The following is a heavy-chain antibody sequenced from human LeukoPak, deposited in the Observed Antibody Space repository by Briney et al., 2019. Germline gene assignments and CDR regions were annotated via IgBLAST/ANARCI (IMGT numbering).Heavy chain of an antibody. CDR3: ARLSTRQGSGSYYKTPYYYYYYMDV. CDR2: IYYSGST. Sequence: PSETLSLTCTVSGGSISSSSYYWGWIRQPPGKGLEWIGFIYYSGSTHYNPSLKSRVTISVDTSKNQFSLKLSSVTAADTAVYYCARLSTRQGSGSYYKTPYYYYYYMDVWGKGTTVTISS. J-gene: IGHJ6*03. V-gene: IGHV4-61*05. CDR1: GGSISSSSYY. D-gene: IGHD3-10*01.